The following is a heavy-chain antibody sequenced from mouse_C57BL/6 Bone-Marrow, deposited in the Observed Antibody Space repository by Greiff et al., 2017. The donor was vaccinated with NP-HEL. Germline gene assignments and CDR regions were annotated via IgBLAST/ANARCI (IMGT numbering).Heavy chain of an antibody. D-gene: IGHD1-1*01. CDR3: ARVVANWYFDV. Sequence: EVMLVESGGDLVKPGGSLKLSCAASGFTFSSYGMSWVRQTPDKRLEWVATLSRGSAYTYYPDSVKGRFTISRANAKNTLDLQMSSLKSADTAMYYCARVVANWYFDVWGTGNTVTVSS. V-gene: IGHV5-6*01. CDR1: GFTFSSYG. CDR2: LSRGSAYT. J-gene: IGHJ1*03.